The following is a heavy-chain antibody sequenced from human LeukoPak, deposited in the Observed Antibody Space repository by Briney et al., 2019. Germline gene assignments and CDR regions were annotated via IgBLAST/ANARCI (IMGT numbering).Heavy chain of an antibody. CDR2: IYYSGST. V-gene: IGHV4-59*01. D-gene: IGHD2-15*01. Sequence: PSETLSLTCTVSGGSISGYYWNWIRQPPGKGLEWIGYIYYSGSTNYNPSLKSRVTISVDTSKNQFSLKLSSVTAADTAVYYCARADGECSGGSCYSVPRTKNYYYGMDVWGQGITVTVSS. J-gene: IGHJ6*02. CDR1: GGSISGYY. CDR3: ARADGECSGGSCYSVPRTKNYYYGMDV.